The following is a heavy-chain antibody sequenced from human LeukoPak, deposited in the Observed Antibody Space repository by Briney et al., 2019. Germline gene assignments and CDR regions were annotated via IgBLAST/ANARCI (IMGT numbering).Heavy chain of an antibody. J-gene: IGHJ3*01. Sequence: GGSLRLSCAASGFTFSSYWMTWVRQAPGKGLEWVANIKQDGSEKYYVDSVKGRFTISRDNAKNSLYLQMNSLRAEDTAVYYCAKCRDTSCNDAFDVWGQGTTVTVSS. CDR1: GFTFSSYW. D-gene: IGHD2-2*01. CDR2: IKQDGSEK. CDR3: AKCRDTSCNDAFDV. V-gene: IGHV3-7*01.